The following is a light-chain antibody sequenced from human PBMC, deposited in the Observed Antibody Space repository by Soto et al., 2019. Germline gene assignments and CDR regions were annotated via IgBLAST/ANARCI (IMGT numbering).Light chain of an antibody. J-gene: IGKJ2*01. CDR1: QGISSN. Sequence: AIRMTQSPSSFSASTGDRVTITCRASQGISSNLTWYQQKPGKAPKLLIYAASTLQSGGPSRFSGSGSGTDFTLTISSLQPEDFATYYCQQSYSTPRYTFGQGTKLEIK. CDR3: QQSYSTPRYT. V-gene: IGKV1-8*01. CDR2: AAS.